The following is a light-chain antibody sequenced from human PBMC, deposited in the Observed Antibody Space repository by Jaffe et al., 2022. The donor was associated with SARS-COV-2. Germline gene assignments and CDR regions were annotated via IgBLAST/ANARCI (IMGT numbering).Light chain of an antibody. J-gene: IGKJ4*01. Sequence: EIVLTQSPATVSLSPGERASLSCRASQTVSTYLAWFQHKPGQAPRLLIYDASNRATGIPARFSGSGSGTDFTLTIASLEPEDSAVYYCQQRSNWPLTFGGGTMVEI. CDR2: DAS. CDR1: QTVSTY. CDR3: QQRSNWPLT. V-gene: IGKV3-11*01.